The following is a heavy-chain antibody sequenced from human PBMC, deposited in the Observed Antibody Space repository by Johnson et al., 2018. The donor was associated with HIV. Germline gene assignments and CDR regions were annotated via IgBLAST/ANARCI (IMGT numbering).Heavy chain of an antibody. CDR1: GFTVSSNY. J-gene: IGHJ3*02. V-gene: IGHV3-66*01. CDR2: IYSGGST. D-gene: IGHD6-6*01. CDR3: ARSYSSSSHDAFDI. Sequence: VQLVESGGGVVQPGRSLRLSCAASGFTVSSNYMSWVRQAPGKGLEWVSVIYSGGSTYYADSVKGRFTISRDNSKNTLYLQMNSLRAEDTAVYYCARSYSSSSHDAFDIWGQGTMVTVSS.